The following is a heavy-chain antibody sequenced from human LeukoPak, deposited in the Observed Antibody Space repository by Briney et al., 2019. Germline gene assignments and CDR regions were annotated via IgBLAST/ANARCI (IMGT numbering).Heavy chain of an antibody. Sequence: SETLSLTCTVSGGSISSSSYYWGWIRQPPGQGLEWIGNIYYSGSTYYNPSLKSRVSISVDTSNNQFSLKLSSVTAADTAVYYCTRGGSSGSNWFDPWGQGALVTVSS. V-gene: IGHV4-39*07. J-gene: IGHJ5*02. CDR1: GGSISSSSYY. D-gene: IGHD3-22*01. CDR3: TRGGSSGSNWFDP. CDR2: IYYSGST.